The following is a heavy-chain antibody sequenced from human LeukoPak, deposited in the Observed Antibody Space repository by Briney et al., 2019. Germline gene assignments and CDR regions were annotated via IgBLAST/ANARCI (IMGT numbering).Heavy chain of an antibody. V-gene: IGHV1-8*01. CDR2: MSPNSGDT. CDR3: VRDGEGVAISVNYWFDP. CDR1: GYTFTTHD. J-gene: IGHJ5*02. Sequence: ASVKVSCKASGYTFTTHDINWVRQATGQGLEWLGWMSPNSGDTGYAQKFQGRVTMTRDTSISTAYMELRGLRSEDTAVYYCVRDGEGVAISVNYWFDPWGQGTLVTVSS. D-gene: IGHD3-10*01.